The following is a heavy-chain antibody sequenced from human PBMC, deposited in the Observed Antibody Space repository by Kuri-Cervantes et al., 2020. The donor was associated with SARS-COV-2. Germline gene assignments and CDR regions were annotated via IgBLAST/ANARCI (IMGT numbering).Heavy chain of an antibody. CDR3: ARQTRNTIRTSLGY. V-gene: IGHV4-61*09. CDR2: IYTSGST. CDR1: GGSISSGSYY. D-gene: IGHD1-1*01. Sequence: SETLSLTCTVSGGSISSGSYYWSWIRQPAGKGLEWIGHIYTSGSTNYNPSLKSRVTISVDRPKNQSSLKLSSVTAADTAVYYCARQTRNTIRTSLGYWGQGTLVTVSS. J-gene: IGHJ4*02.